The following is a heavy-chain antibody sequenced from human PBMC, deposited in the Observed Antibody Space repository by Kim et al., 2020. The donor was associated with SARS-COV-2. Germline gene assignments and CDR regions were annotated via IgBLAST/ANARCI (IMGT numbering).Heavy chain of an antibody. Sequence: AQKFQGRVTMTEDTSTDTAYMELSSLSSEDPAVYYCATGRPYYYYGMDVWGQGTTVTVSS. J-gene: IGHJ6*02. V-gene: IGHV1-24*01. CDR3: ATGRPYYYYGMDV.